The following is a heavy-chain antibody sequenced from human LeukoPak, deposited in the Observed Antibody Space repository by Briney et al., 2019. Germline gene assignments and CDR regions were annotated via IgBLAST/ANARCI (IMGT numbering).Heavy chain of an antibody. J-gene: IGHJ4*02. Sequence: GGSLRLSCAASGFTFSSYDMHWVRQAPGKGLEWVAVISYDGKNKDYADSVKGRFTISRDNSKNTLYLQMNSLRAEDTAVYYCAKDKTAYCGGDCYPIFDYWGQGTLVAVSS. CDR1: GFTFSSYD. CDR3: AKDKTAYCGGDCYPIFDY. V-gene: IGHV3-30*18. CDR2: ISYDGKNK. D-gene: IGHD2-21*02.